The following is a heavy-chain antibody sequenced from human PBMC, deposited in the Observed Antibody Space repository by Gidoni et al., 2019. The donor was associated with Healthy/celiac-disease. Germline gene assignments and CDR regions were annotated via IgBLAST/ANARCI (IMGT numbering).Heavy chain of an antibody. Sequence: EVQLVESGGGLVKPGGSLRLSCAASGFTFSSYSMNWVRQAPGKGLEWVSSISSSSSYIYYADSVKGRFTISRDNAKNSLYLQMNSLRAEDTAVYYCARSGYSYGQDAFDIWGQGTMVTVSS. J-gene: IGHJ3*02. CDR1: GFTFSSYS. D-gene: IGHD5-18*01. V-gene: IGHV3-21*01. CDR3: ARSGYSYGQDAFDI. CDR2: ISSSSSYI.